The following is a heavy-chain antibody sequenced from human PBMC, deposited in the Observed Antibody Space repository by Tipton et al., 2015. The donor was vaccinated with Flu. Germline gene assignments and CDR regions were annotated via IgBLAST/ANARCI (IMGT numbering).Heavy chain of an antibody. CDR1: GGAISSGSYY. D-gene: IGHD3-22*01. CDR2: IYTSGST. Sequence: TLSLTCTVSGGAISSGSYYWSWIRLPAGKGLVWIGRIYTSGSTNYNPSLKSRVTISVDTSKNQLSLKLSPVTAADTAVYYCAREGFDSSGYRAGDAFDIWGQGTMVTVSS. J-gene: IGHJ3*02. V-gene: IGHV4-61*02. CDR3: AREGFDSSGYRAGDAFDI.